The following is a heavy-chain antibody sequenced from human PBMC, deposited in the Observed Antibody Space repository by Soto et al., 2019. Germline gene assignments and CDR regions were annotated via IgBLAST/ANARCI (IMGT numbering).Heavy chain of an antibody. J-gene: IGHJ6*02. CDR1: GGSISSSNW. CDR2: IYHSGST. V-gene: IGHV4-4*02. CDR3: ASYVLLPYYYGMDV. D-gene: IGHD3-10*01. Sequence: QVQLQESGPGLVTPSGTLSLTCAVSGGSISSSNWWSWVRQPPGKGLEWIGEIYHSGSTNYNPSLKSRVTIAVDKSKNQFSLKLSSVTAADTAVYYWASYVLLPYYYGMDVWGQGTTVTVSS.